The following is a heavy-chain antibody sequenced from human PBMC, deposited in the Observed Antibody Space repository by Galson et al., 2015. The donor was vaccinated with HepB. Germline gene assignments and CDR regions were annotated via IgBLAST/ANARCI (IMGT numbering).Heavy chain of an antibody. Sequence: SVKVSCKASGYTFSTYSITWVRQAPGQRLEWMGWISPYNRNTKYARKFQGRVTMTTDTSTSTAYMELRSLRSDDTAFYYCARVAFVGVVGGSQNNWFAPWGQGTLVTVSS. J-gene: IGHJ5*02. CDR2: ISPYNRNT. V-gene: IGHV1-18*01. CDR1: GYTFSTYS. D-gene: IGHD2-15*01. CDR3: ARVAFVGVVGGSQNNWFAP.